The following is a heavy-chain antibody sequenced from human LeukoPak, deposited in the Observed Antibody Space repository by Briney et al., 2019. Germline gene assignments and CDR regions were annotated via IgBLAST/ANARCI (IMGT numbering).Heavy chain of an antibody. Sequence: GASVNVSCKASGYTFTSYDINWVRQATGQGLEWMGWMNPNSGNTGYAQKFQGRVTMTRNTSISTAYMELSSLRSEDTAVYYCARVVYSSSWHFDYWGQGTLVTVSS. V-gene: IGHV1-8*01. J-gene: IGHJ4*02. CDR3: ARVVYSSSWHFDY. CDR2: MNPNSGNT. D-gene: IGHD6-13*01. CDR1: GYTFTSYD.